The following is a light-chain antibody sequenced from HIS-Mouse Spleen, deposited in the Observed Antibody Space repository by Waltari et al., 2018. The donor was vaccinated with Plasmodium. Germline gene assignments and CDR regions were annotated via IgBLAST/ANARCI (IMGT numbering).Light chain of an antibody. Sequence: SYELTQPPSVSVSPGQTASITCSGDKLGDKYACWYQQKPGQSPVLVIYQDSKRPSGFPGRFACSNSGNTATLTISGTQARDEADYYCQAWDSSTAVVFGGGTKLTVL. J-gene: IGLJ2*01. CDR2: QDS. CDR3: QAWDSSTAVV. CDR1: KLGDKY. V-gene: IGLV3-1*01.